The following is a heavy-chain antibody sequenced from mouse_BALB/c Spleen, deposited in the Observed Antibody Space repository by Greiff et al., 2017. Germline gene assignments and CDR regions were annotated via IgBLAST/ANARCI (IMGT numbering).Heavy chain of an antibody. D-gene: IGHD2-4*01. Sequence: EVKLMESGPELEKPGASVKISCKASGYSFTGYNMNWVKQSNGKSLEWIGNIDPYYGGTSYNQKFKGKATLTVDKSSSTAYMQLKSLTSEDSAVYYCARDGDYDEAMDYWGQGTSVTVSS. V-gene: IGHV1-39*01. CDR2: IDPYYGGT. CDR3: ARDGDYDEAMDY. J-gene: IGHJ4*01. CDR1: GYSFTGYN.